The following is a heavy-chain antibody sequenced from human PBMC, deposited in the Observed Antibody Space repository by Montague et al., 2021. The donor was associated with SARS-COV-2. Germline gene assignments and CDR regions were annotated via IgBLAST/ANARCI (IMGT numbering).Heavy chain of an antibody. J-gene: IGHJ4*02. CDR2: IFASGGT. V-gene: IGHV4-4*07. Sequence: SETLSLTCTVSGGSIRSYSWSRIRQPAAKGLDWIGRIFASGGTIXSPSLRSRVSTSVDASKNQFSFILTSVTAADTGVYFCARDGGFYGSGGYSLWGQGTLVTVSS. D-gene: IGHD3-10*01. CDR3: ARDGGFYGSGGYSL. CDR1: GGSIRSYS.